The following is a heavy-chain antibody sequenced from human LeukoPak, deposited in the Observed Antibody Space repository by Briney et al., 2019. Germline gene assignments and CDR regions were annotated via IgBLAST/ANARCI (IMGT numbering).Heavy chain of an antibody. CDR3: AKWGDYDVLTGYYDPDY. D-gene: IGHD3-9*01. V-gene: IGHV3-23*01. CDR1: RCTFSNYA. J-gene: IGHJ4*02. CDR2: ITGSGGGT. Sequence: GASLRLSCAASRCTFSNYALSWVRQAPGKGLEWVSAITGSGGGTYYADSVKGRFTISRDNSKNTLYLQMNSLRAEDTAVYYCAKWGDYDVLTGYYDPDYWGQGTLVTVSS.